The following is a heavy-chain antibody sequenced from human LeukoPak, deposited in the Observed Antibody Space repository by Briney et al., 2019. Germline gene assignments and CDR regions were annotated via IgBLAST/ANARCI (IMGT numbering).Heavy chain of an antibody. CDR2: IYHSGNT. V-gene: IGHV4-38-2*02. CDR1: GYSISSGYY. Sequence: PSETLSLTCTVSGYSISSGYYWGWIRQPPGKGLEWIGSIYHSGNTYYNPSLKSRVTISVDTSKNQFSLKLSSVTAADTAVYYCARDNIVVVAATKAYYFDYWGQGTLVTVSS. J-gene: IGHJ4*02. CDR3: ARDNIVVVAATKAYYFDY. D-gene: IGHD2-15*01.